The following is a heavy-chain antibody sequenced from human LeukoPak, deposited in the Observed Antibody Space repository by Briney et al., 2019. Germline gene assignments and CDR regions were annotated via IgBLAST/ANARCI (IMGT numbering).Heavy chain of an antibody. CDR1: GFPFNSYE. V-gene: IGHV3-48*03. CDR3: AGPLYGDCTLFDY. J-gene: IGHJ4*02. D-gene: IGHD4-17*01. Sequence: PGGSLRLSCAASGFPFNSYEMNWVRQAPGKGLEWVSYISSSGSSIYYADSLKGRFTISRDNAKNSLYLQMNSLRAEDTAVYYCAGPLYGDCTLFDYWGQGTLVTVSS. CDR2: ISSSGSSI.